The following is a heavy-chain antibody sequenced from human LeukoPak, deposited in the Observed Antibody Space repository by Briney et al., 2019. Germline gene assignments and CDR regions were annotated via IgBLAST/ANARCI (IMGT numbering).Heavy chain of an antibody. CDR3: ARDWGDYDYVWGSYRPDWFDP. D-gene: IGHD3-16*02. Sequence: SETLSLTCTVSGVSISSYYWSWIRQPPGKGLEWIGYIYYSGSTNYNPSLKSRVTISVDTSKNQFSLKLSSVTAADTAVYYCARDWGDYDYVWGSYRPDWFDPWGQGTLVTVSS. J-gene: IGHJ5*02. CDR1: GVSISSYY. CDR2: IYYSGST. V-gene: IGHV4-59*01.